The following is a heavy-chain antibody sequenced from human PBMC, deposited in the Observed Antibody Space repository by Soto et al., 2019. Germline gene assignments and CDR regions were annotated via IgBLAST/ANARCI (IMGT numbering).Heavy chain of an antibody. CDR3: ARGVATSGRPYYFDY. CDR1: GGSISSGDYY. CDR2: IYYSGST. J-gene: IGHJ4*02. V-gene: IGHV4-30-4*01. D-gene: IGHD5-12*01. Sequence: QVQLQESGPGLVKPSQTLSLTCTVSGGSISSGDYYWSWIRQPPGKGLEWIGYIYYSGSTYYNPSLKSRVTTXADXSXIQFSLKLSSVTAADTAVYYCARGVATSGRPYYFDYWGQGTLVTVSS.